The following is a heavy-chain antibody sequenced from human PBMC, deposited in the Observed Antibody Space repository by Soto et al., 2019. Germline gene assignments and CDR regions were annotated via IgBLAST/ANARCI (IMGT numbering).Heavy chain of an antibody. V-gene: IGHV5-51*01. CDR1: GYSFTSYW. J-gene: IGHJ6*02. Sequence: PGESLKISCKGSGYSFTSYWIGWVRQMPGKGLEWMGIIYPGDSYTNYSPSFQGHVTISADKSISTAYLQWSSLKASDTAMYYCARRAAARPGGMDVWGQGTTVTVSS. CDR2: IYPGDSYT. CDR3: ARRAAARPGGMDV. D-gene: IGHD6-6*01.